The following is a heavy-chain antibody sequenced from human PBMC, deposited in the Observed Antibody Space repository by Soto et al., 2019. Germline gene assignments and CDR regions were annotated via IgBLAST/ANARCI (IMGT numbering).Heavy chain of an antibody. CDR1: GYTFTSYG. D-gene: IGHD2-15*01. CDR2: ISAYNGNT. V-gene: IGHV1-18*01. CDR3: ARVLVVAAYNWFDP. J-gene: IGHJ5*02. Sequence: ASVKVSCKTSGYTFTSYGISWVRQAPGQGLEWMGWISAYNGNTNYAQKLQGRVTMTTDTSTSTAYMELRSLRSDDTAVYYCARVLVVAAYNWFDPWGQGTLVNVSS.